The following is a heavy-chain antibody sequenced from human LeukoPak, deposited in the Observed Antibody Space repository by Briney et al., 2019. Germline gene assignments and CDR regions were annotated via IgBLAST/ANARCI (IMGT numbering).Heavy chain of an antibody. V-gene: IGHV3-53*01. D-gene: IGHD4-17*01. CDR1: GFTVSSNS. CDR2: IYSGGNT. Sequence: GGSLRLSCTVSGFTVSSNSMSWVRQAPGKGLEWVSFIYSGGNTHYSDSVEGRFTISRDNSKNTLYLQMNSLRAEDTAVYYCARRAGEYSHPYDYWGQGTLVTVSS. CDR3: ARRAGEYSHPYDY. J-gene: IGHJ4*02.